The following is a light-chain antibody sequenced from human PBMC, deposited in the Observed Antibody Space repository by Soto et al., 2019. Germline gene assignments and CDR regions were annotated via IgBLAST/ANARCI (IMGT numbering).Light chain of an antibody. CDR3: QQYYSSFT. V-gene: IGKV1-8*01. CDR1: QGISSY. J-gene: IGKJ3*01. CDR2: AAS. Sequence: AIRMTQSPSSFSASTGDRVTITCRASQGISSYLAWYQQKPGKAPKLLIYAASTLQSGVPSRFSGSGSGTDFTLTISCLQSVDFATYYCQQYYSSFTFGPGTKVDIK.